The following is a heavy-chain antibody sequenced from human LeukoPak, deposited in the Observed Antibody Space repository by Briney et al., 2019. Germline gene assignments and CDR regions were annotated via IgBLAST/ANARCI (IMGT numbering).Heavy chain of an antibody. V-gene: IGHV5-51*01. J-gene: IGHJ3*02. CDR3: ARRGGVGATPPDAFDI. CDR1: GYSFTSYW. Sequence: GESLKISCKGSGYSFTSYWIGWVRQMPGKGLEWMGIIYPGDSDTRYSPSFQGQVTISADKSISTAYLQWSSLKASDTAMYYCARRGGVGATPPDAFDIWGQGTMVTVSS. D-gene: IGHD1-26*01. CDR2: IYPGDSDT.